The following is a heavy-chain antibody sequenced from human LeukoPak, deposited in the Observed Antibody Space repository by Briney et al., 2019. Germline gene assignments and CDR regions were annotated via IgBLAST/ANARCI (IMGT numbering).Heavy chain of an antibody. D-gene: IGHD3-22*01. CDR2: IWYDGSNK. J-gene: IGHJ6*03. CDR3: AKNYYDSSGYYLHYYYYYMDV. Sequence: PGGSLRLSCAASGFTFSSYGMHWVRQAPGKGLEWVAVIWYDGSNKYYADSVKGRFTISRDNSKNTLYLQMNSLRGEDTAVYYCAKNYYDSSGYYLHYYYYYMDVWGKGTTVTVSS. V-gene: IGHV3-33*06. CDR1: GFTFSSYG.